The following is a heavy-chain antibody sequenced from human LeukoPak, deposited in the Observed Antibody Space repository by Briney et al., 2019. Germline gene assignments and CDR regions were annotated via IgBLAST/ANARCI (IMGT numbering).Heavy chain of an antibody. V-gene: IGHV1-18*01. J-gene: IGHJ6*02. D-gene: IGHD1-26*01. CDR2: ISAYNGNT. CDR3: ASGSSDKGYYYGMDV. Sequence: EASVKVSCKASGGTFSSYTISWVRQAPGQGLEWMGWISAYNGNTNYAQKLQGRVTMTTDTSTSTAYMELRSLRSDDTAVYYCASGSSDKGYYYGMDVWGQGTTVTVSS. CDR1: GGTFSSYT.